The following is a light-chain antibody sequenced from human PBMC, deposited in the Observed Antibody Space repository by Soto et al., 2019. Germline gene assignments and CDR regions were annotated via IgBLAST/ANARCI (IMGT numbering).Light chain of an antibody. CDR2: RNN. J-gene: IGLJ1*01. Sequence: QSVLTQPPSASGAPGQRVTISCSGSSSNIGGNYVYWYQHLPGTAPKLLIYRNNQRPSGVPDRFSASKSGTSASLAISGLRSEDEADYYCAPSNDSLSGNYVFGTGTKDTDL. CDR1: SSNIGGNY. V-gene: IGLV1-47*01. CDR3: APSNDSLSGNYV.